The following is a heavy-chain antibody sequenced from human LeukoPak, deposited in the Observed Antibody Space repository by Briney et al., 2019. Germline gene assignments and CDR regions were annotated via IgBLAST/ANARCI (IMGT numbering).Heavy chain of an antibody. V-gene: IGHV3-23*01. CDR3: AKADYDFWSGYYAGDY. CDR1: GFTFNSYA. CDR2: ISDSGGST. D-gene: IGHD3-3*01. Sequence: GGSLRLSCAVSGFTFNSYAMSWVRQAQGKGMEWVSTISDSGGSTYYADSVKGGFTISRDNSKNTLYLQMNSLRAEDTAVYYCAKADYDFWSGYYAGDYWGQGTLVTVSS. J-gene: IGHJ4*02.